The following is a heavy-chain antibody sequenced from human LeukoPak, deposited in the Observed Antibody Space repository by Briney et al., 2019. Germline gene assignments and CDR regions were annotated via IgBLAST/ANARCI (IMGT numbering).Heavy chain of an antibody. D-gene: IGHD4/OR15-4a*01. CDR2: IIPIFGTA. CDR3: ARMGITNNYYGMDV. Sequence: ASVKVSCKASGYTFTGYYMHWVRQAPGQGLEWMGGIIPIFGTANYAQKFQGRVTITADESTSTAYMELSSLRSEDTAVYYCARMGITNNYYGMDVWGQGTTVTVSS. CDR1: GYTFTGYY. J-gene: IGHJ6*02. V-gene: IGHV1-69*13.